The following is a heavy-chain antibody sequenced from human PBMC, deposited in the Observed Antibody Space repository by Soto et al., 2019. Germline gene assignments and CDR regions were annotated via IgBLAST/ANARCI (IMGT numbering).Heavy chain of an antibody. CDR3: TRRFHDTSGYSDN. Sequence: GASVKVSCKAPADTFTSYYIHWVRQAPGHGLEWMGIINPNGGSTRFAQTFQGRITMTTDTSTSTVYMELNSLKTEDTAVYYCTRRFHDTSGYSDNWGQGTLVTVSS. D-gene: IGHD3-22*01. J-gene: IGHJ4*02. V-gene: IGHV1-46*03. CDR1: ADTFTSYY. CDR2: INPNGGST.